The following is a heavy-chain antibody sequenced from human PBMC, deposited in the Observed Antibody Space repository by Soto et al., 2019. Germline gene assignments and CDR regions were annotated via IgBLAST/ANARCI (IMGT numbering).Heavy chain of an antibody. Sequence: ASVKVSCKASGYTFTSYGISWVRQAPGQGLEWMGWISAYNGNTNYAQKLQGRVTMTTDTSTSTAYMELRSLRSDDTAVYYCARDLGIVGANAYYYYYGMDVWGQGTTVTVYS. CDR2: ISAYNGNT. CDR1: GYTFTSYG. J-gene: IGHJ6*02. CDR3: ARDLGIVGANAYYYYYGMDV. D-gene: IGHD1-26*01. V-gene: IGHV1-18*01.